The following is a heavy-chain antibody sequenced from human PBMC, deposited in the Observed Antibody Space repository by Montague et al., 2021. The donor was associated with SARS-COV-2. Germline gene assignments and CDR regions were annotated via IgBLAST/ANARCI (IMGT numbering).Heavy chain of an antibody. CDR1: GFTFSSYA. CDR2: ISYDGSNK. J-gene: IGHJ6*02. V-gene: IGHV3-30*04. CDR3: ARDGYNWNDAVYYYYGMDV. D-gene: IGHD1-20*01. Sequence: SLRLSCAASGFTFSSYAMHWVRQAPGKGLEWVAVISYDGSNKYYADSVKGRFTISRDNSKNTPYLQMNSLRAEDTAVYYCARDGYNWNDAVYYYYGMDVWGQGTTVTVSS.